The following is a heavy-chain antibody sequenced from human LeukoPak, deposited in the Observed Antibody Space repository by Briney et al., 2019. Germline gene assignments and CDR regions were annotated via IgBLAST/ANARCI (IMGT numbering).Heavy chain of an antibody. D-gene: IGHD6-13*01. CDR3: ARALRQQLVTGWFDP. Sequence: SSETLSLTCTVSDGSISTYYWSWIRQPAGKGLEWIGRIYTTGSTNYNPSLKSRVTMSVDTSKNQFSLRLTSLTAADTAVYYCARALRQQLVTGWFDPWGQGTLVTVSS. CDR1: DGSISTYY. V-gene: IGHV4-4*07. J-gene: IGHJ5*02. CDR2: IYTTGST.